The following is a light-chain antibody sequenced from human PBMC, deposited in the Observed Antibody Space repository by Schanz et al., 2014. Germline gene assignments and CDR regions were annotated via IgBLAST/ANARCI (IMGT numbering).Light chain of an antibody. J-gene: IGKJ2*01. Sequence: EIVMTQSPATLSVSPGESATLSCRASQSVGSNLAWYQQIPGQAPRLLIYGASSRATGIPDRFSGSGSGTDFTLTISRLEPEDFAVYYCQQYGSSPKYTFGQGTKLEIK. V-gene: IGKV3-20*01. CDR2: GAS. CDR1: QSVGSN. CDR3: QQYGSSPKYT.